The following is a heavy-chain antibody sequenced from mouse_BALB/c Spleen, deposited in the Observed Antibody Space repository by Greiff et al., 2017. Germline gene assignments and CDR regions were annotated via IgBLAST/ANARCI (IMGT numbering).Heavy chain of an antibody. CDR2: ISSGGST. J-gene: IGHJ1*01. CDR1: GFTFSSYA. Sequence: EVKVEESGGGLVKPGGSLKLSCAASGFTFSSYAMSWVRQTPEKRLEWVASISSGGSTYYPDSVKGRFTISRDNARNILYLQMSSLRSEDTAMYYCARGRPWYFDVWGAGTTVTVSS. V-gene: IGHV5-6-5*01. D-gene: IGHD1-2*01. CDR3: ARGRPWYFDV.